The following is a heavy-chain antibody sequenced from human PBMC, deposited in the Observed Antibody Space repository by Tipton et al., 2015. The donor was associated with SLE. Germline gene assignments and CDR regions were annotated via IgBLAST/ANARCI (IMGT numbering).Heavy chain of an antibody. J-gene: IGHJ2*01. D-gene: IGHD2-15*01. CDR1: GGSISGYY. V-gene: IGHV4-59*01. CDR2: IHYRGST. CDR3: ARDRYCGAGSCFDWYFVL. Sequence: TLSLTCTVSGGSISGYYWSWVRQPPGQGLEWIGYIHYRGSTNYNPSLKSRVTISLDTSENQFSLKLSSVTAADTAVYYCARDRYCGAGSCFDWYFVLWGRGTLVTVSS.